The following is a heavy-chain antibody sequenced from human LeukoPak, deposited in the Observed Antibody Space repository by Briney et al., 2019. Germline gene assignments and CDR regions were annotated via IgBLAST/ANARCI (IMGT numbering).Heavy chain of an antibody. CDR3: ARAWLRLNPYFDY. V-gene: IGHV1-2*02. CDR1: GYTFTGYY. CDR2: INPNSGGT. J-gene: IGHJ4*02. D-gene: IGHD5-12*01. Sequence: ASVKVFCKASGYTFTGYYMHWVRQAPGQGLEWMGWINPNSGGTNYAQKFQGRVTMTRDTSISTSYMALRRLRSDDTAVYYCARAWLRLNPYFDYWGQGTLVTVSS.